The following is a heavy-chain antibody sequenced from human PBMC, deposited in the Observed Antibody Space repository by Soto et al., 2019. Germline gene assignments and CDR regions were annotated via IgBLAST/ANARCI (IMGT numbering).Heavy chain of an antibody. Sequence: QVQLVESGGGVVQPGTSVKLACAASGFTFSSYSMHWVRQAPGKGLEWVAIISYDGSTQHYADSVKGRFTISRDNSESTVYLQMNRLRPEDTAVYFCARDRSVWGSYRSSFDWWGQGTLVTVSS. CDR1: GFTFSSYS. D-gene: IGHD3-16*02. CDR3: ARDRSVWGSYRSSFDW. J-gene: IGHJ4*02. V-gene: IGHV3-30*04. CDR2: ISYDGSTQ.